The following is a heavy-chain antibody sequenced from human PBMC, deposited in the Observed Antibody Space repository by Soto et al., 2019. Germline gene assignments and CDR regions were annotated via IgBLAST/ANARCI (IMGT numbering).Heavy chain of an antibody. CDR1: VGSFSGHY. Sequence: SETLSLTCAVYVGSFSGHYWSWIRQPPGKGLEWIGEINHTGSTNQNPSLKSRVSISVDTSKNQFFLKLRSVTAADTAVYYCARSISVIVGVQGDAPDKSSFDYWSQGTLVTVSS. CDR2: INHTGST. CDR3: ARSISVIVGVQGDAPDKSSFDY. D-gene: IGHD3-22*01. J-gene: IGHJ4*02. V-gene: IGHV4-34*01.